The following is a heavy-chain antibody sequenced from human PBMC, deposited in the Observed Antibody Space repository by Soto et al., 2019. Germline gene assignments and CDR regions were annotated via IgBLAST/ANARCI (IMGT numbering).Heavy chain of an antibody. J-gene: IGHJ5*02. CDR1: GFTFSDYY. V-gene: IGHV3-11*01. CDR3: ARDWWDCSGGRCYLGWFDP. CDR2: ISSSGSTI. Sequence: QVQLVESGGGLVKPGGSLRVSWAASGFTFSDYYMSWIRQAPGKGLEWVSYISSSGSTIYYADSVKGRFTISRDNAKNSLYLQMNSLRAEDTAVYYCARDWWDCSGGRCYLGWFDPWGQGTLVTVSS. D-gene: IGHD2-15*01.